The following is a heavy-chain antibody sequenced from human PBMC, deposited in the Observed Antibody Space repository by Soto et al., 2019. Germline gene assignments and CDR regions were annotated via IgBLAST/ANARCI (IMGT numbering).Heavy chain of an antibody. Sequence: EVQLVESGGGLIQPGRSLRLSCAASGFNFDDYAMHWVRQVPGKGLEWVSGISWNSGTKYYADSVKGRFTISRDNAKNSLFLQMNSLRAEDTALYYCAKDLESYTYYNYGMDVWGRGTTVTVSS. D-gene: IGHD1-26*01. CDR2: ISWNSGTK. CDR1: GFNFDDYA. CDR3: AKDLESYTYYNYGMDV. J-gene: IGHJ6*02. V-gene: IGHV3-9*01.